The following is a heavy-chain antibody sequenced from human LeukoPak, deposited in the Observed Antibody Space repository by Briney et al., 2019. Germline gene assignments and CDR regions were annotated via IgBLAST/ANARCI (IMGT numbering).Heavy chain of an antibody. CDR1: GFTFSSYW. D-gene: IGHD5-12*01. Sequence: PGGSLSLSCAASGFTFSSYWMHCVRQAPGKGLVWVSRISSDGSSTDYADSVKGRFTISRDNAKNTLYLQMNSLGVEDTAVYYCAKAKYSGYDDAFDIWGQGTMVTVSS. J-gene: IGHJ3*02. V-gene: IGHV3-74*01. CDR3: AKAKYSGYDDAFDI. CDR2: ISSDGSST.